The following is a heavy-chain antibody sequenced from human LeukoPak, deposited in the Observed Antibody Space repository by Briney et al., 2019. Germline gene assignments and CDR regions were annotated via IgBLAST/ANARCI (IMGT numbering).Heavy chain of an antibody. CDR2: IYSGDST. D-gene: IGHD3-10*01. J-gene: IGHJ4*02. Sequence: GGSLRLSCAASGFTVSGDSMSWVRQAPGKGLEWVSLIYSGDSTYYADSVKGRFTISRDNSENTLYLQMNSLRAEDTAMYYCATVSGGDYFDYWGQGTLVTVSS. V-gene: IGHV3-53*01. CDR3: ATVSGGDYFDY. CDR1: GFTVSGDS.